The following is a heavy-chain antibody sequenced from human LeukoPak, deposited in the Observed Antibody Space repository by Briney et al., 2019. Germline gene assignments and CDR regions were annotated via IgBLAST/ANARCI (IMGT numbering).Heavy chain of an antibody. D-gene: IGHD3-3*01. V-gene: IGHV3-48*04. Sequence: PGRSLRLSCLTSGFTFSNHAMNWVRQAPGKGLEWVSYTTSDSSTKYYADSVKGRFTVSRDNAKNSLYLQMNSLRVEDTAVYYCVSGGDDTDFWSGSFDYWGQGILLTVSS. CDR3: VSGGDDTDFWSGSFDY. CDR1: GFTFSNHA. CDR2: TTSDSSTK. J-gene: IGHJ4*02.